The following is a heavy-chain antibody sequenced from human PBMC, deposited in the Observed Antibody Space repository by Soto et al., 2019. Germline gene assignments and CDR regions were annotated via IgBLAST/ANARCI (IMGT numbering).Heavy chain of an antibody. CDR1: GFTFSNAW. D-gene: IGHD6-13*01. CDR3: TTVFWQQLVIPNFDY. CDR2: IKSKTDGGTT. V-gene: IGHV3-15*07. J-gene: IGHJ4*02. Sequence: GGSLRLSCAAPGFTFSNAWMNWVRQAPGKGLEWVGRIKSKTDGGTTDYAAPVKGRFTISRDDSKNTLYLQMNSLKTEDTAVYYCTTVFWQQLVIPNFDYWGQGTLVTVSS.